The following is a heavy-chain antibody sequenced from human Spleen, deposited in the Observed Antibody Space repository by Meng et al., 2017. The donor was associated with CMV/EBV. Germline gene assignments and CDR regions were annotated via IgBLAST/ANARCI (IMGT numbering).Heavy chain of an antibody. Sequence: ESLKISCAASTFTFSTYDMSWVRQAPGKGLEWIGYIYYSGSTNYNPSLKSRVTISVDTSKNQFSLKLSSVTAADTAVYYCAREAFYGSGSYKSFDIWGQGTMVTVSS. CDR1: TFTFSTYD. V-gene: IGHV4-59*01. CDR2: IYYSGST. J-gene: IGHJ3*02. D-gene: IGHD3-10*01. CDR3: AREAFYGSGSYKSFDI.